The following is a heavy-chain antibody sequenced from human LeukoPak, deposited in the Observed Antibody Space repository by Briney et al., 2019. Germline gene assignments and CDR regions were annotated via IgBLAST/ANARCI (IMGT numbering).Heavy chain of an antibody. CDR3: ARGVYIAAAQYGY. J-gene: IGHJ4*02. D-gene: IGHD6-13*01. V-gene: IGHV4-59*01. CDR2: IYYSGTT. Sequence: PSETLSLTCIVSGGSISRYYWSWIRQPPGKGLEWIGYIYYSGTTNYNPSLKSRVTISVDTSKNQFSLKLSSVTAADTAVYYCARGVYIAAAQYGYWAQGTLVTVSS. CDR1: GGSISRYY.